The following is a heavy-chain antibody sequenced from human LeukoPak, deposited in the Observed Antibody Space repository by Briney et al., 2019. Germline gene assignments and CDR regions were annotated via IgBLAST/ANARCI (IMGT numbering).Heavy chain of an antibody. CDR2: ISAYNGNT. J-gene: IGHJ4*02. CDR1: GYTFTSYG. D-gene: IGHD6-19*01. V-gene: IGHV1-18*01. CDR3: ARTGGSGWPTPHYFDY. Sequence: ASVKVSCKASGYTFTSYGISWVRQAPGQGLEWMGWISAYNGNTNYAQKLQGRVTMTTDTSTSTAYMGLRSLRSDDTAVYYCARTGGSGWPTPHYFDYWGQGTLVTVSS.